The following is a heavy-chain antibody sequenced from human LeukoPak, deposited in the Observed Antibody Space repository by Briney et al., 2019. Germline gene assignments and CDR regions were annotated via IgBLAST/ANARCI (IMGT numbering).Heavy chain of an antibody. CDR3: FPDSSGYYYSY. J-gene: IGHJ4*02. D-gene: IGHD3-22*01. CDR2: INPNSGGT. Sequence: ASVKVSCKASGYTFTGYYMHWVRQAPGQGLEWMGWINPNSGGTNYAQKFQGRITMTRDTSISTAYMELSRLRSDDTAVYYCFPDSSGYYYSYWGQGTLVTVSS. V-gene: IGHV1-2*02. CDR1: GYTFTGYY.